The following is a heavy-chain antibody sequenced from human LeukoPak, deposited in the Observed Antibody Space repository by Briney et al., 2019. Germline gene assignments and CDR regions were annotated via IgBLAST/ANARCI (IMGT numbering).Heavy chain of an antibody. Sequence: GGSLRLSCAASGFTFSDYYMSWIRQAPGKGLEWVSYISSSGSTIYYADSVKGRFTISRDNAKNSQYLQMNSLTTEDTAVYYCGLGSGRSDFDYWGQGTLVTVSS. D-gene: IGHD3-10*01. CDR1: GFTFSDYY. J-gene: IGHJ4*02. CDR3: GLGSGRSDFDY. V-gene: IGHV3-11*01. CDR2: ISSSGSTI.